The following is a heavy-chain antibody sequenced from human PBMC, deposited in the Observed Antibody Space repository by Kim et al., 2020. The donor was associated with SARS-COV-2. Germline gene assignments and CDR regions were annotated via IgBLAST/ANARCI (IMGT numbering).Heavy chain of an antibody. CDR1: GGSFSGYY. V-gene: IGHV4-34*01. CDR3: ARAVVPAAPIDY. Sequence: SETLSLTCAVYGGSFSGYYWSWIRQPPGKGLEWIGEINHSGSTNYNPSLKSRVTISVDTSKNQFSLKLSSVTAADTAVYYCARAVVPAAPIDYWGQGTLVTVSS. J-gene: IGHJ4*02. CDR2: INHSGST. D-gene: IGHD2-2*01.